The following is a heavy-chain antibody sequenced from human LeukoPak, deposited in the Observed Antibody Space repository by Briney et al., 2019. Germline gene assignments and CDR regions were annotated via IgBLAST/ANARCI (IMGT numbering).Heavy chain of an antibody. Sequence: GASVKVSCKASGYTFTSYGINWVRQAPGQGLEWMGWISAYNGNTKHAQKLQGRVTMTTDTSTSTAYMELRSLRSDDTAVYYCARAGITSGWVQNMDYWGQGTLDTVSS. CDR3: ARAGITSGWVQNMDY. V-gene: IGHV1-18*01. J-gene: IGHJ4*02. CDR1: GYTFTSYG. D-gene: IGHD6-19*01. CDR2: ISAYNGNT.